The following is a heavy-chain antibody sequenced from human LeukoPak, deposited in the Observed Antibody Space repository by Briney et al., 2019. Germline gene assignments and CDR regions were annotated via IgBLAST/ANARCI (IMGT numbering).Heavy chain of an antibody. V-gene: IGHV3-21*01. CDR3: ARDLALIAAAGTFDY. CDR2: ISSSSSYI. Sequence: GGSLRLSCAASGFTFDDYTMHWVRQAPGKGLEWVSSISSSSSYIYYADSVKGRFTISRDNAKNSLYLQMNSLRAEDTAVYYCARDLALIAAAGTFDYWGQGTLVTVSS. D-gene: IGHD6-13*01. CDR1: GFTFDDYT. J-gene: IGHJ4*02.